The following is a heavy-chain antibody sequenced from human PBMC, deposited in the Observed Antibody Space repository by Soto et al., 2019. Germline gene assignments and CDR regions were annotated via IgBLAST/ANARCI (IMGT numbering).Heavy chain of an antibody. CDR2: ISYDGSSD. Sequence: QVQLVESGGGVVQPGRSLRLSCAASGFTFSSFGMHWVRQAPGKGLEWVALISYDGSSDYYVDSVKGRFTISRDKSKNTLYLQMISLRPEDTAVYYCAKARGWSSADLEYWGQGTLVTVSS. CDR3: AKARGWSSADLEY. D-gene: IGHD6-19*01. J-gene: IGHJ4*02. CDR1: GFTFSSFG. V-gene: IGHV3-30*18.